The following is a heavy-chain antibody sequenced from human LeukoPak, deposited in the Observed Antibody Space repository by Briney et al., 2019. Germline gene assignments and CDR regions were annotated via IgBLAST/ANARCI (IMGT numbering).Heavy chain of an antibody. V-gene: IGHV5-51*01. CDR1: GYSFTSYW. CDR3: ARRWAYCGGDCDYYFDY. Sequence: PGESLKISCKGSGYSFTSYWIGWVRQMPGKGLEWMGIIYPGDSDTRYSPSFQGQVTISADKSISTAYLQWGSLKASDTAMYYCARRWAYCGGDCDYYFDYWGQGTLVTVSS. D-gene: IGHD2-21*02. J-gene: IGHJ4*02. CDR2: IYPGDSDT.